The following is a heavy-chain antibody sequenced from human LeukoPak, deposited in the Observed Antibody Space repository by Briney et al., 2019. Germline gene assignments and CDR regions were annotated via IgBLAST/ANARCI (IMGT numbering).Heavy chain of an antibody. CDR1: GFTFSDYY. V-gene: IGHV3-11*05. D-gene: IGHD3-10*01. CDR3: ARDTKAYYGSGSYFDY. CDR2: VSSSSSDT. Sequence: GGSLRLSCAASGFTFSDYYMSWMRQAPGKGVDWVAYVSSSSSDTNYADSVKGRFTISRDNAKNSLYLQMNSLRAEDTAVYYCARDTKAYYGSGSYFDYWGQGTLVTVSS. J-gene: IGHJ4*02.